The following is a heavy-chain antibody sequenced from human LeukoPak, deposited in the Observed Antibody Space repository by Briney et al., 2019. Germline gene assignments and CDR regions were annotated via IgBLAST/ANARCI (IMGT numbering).Heavy chain of an antibody. D-gene: IGHD3-22*01. CDR1: GFTFSSYS. CDR2: ISSSSSYI. Sequence: PGGSLRLSCAASGFTFSSYSMNWVRQAPGKGLEWVSSISSSSSYIYYADSVKGRFTISRDNSKNTLYLQMNSLRAEDTAVYYRARDLLDFAPIDSSGLNDYWGQGTLVTVSS. J-gene: IGHJ4*02. V-gene: IGHV3-21*01. CDR3: ARDLLDFAPIDSSGLNDY.